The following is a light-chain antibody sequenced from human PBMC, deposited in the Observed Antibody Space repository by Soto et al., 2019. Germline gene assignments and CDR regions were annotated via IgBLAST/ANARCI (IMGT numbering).Light chain of an antibody. Sequence: SVLTQPPSVSGAPGQRVTISCTGTSSNIGAGYDVIWYQQLPGTAPKLLILGNNSRSSGVPDRFSGSKSGTSASLAVAGLQAEDEADYHCQSYDSRLSGSVFGGGTQRTVL. CDR2: GNN. CDR3: QSYDSRLSGSV. J-gene: IGLJ3*02. CDR1: SSNIGAGYD. V-gene: IGLV1-40*01.